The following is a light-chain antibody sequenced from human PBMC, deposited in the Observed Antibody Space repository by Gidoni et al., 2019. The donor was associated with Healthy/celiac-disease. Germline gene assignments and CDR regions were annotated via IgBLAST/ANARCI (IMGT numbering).Light chain of an antibody. J-gene: IGKJ2*01. CDR3: QQYYSYPLA. CDR2: AAS. V-gene: IGKV1-8*01. CDR1: QGISSY. Sequence: AIRITQSPSSLSASTGDRVTITCRASQGISSYLAWYQQKPGKAPKLLIYAASTLQRGVPSRFSGSGSGTDFTLTISCLQSEDFATYYCQQYYSYPLAFXXXTKLEIK.